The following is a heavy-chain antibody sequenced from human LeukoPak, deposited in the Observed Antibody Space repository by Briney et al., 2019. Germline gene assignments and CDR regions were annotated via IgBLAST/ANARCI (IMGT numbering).Heavy chain of an antibody. D-gene: IGHD3-22*01. CDR2: IYTSGST. Sequence: SETLSLTCTVSGASISSYFYIWIRQPAGRGLEWIGRIYTSGSTKYNPSLKSRVTMSVDTSKNQFSLRLSSVTAADTAVYYCARDGFYDSSGYYYNWVFDYWGQGTLVTVSS. V-gene: IGHV4-4*07. CDR1: GASISSYF. J-gene: IGHJ4*02. CDR3: ARDGFYDSSGYYYNWVFDY.